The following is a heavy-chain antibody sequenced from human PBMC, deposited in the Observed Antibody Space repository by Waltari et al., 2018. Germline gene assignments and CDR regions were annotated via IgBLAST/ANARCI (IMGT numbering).Heavy chain of an antibody. CDR2: INPNIGGT. V-gene: IGHV1-2*02. J-gene: IGHJ5*02. D-gene: IGHD6-19*01. Sequence: QAQLVQSGDEVKKPGASVKVSCKASGSHFTGYYKHWVRQAPGQGLEWMGWINPNIGGTNYAQKFQGRVTMTRDTSISTAYMELSRLRSDDTAVYYCARNLGSIAVAGTTWFDPWGQGTLVTVSS. CDR1: GSHFTGYY. CDR3: ARNLGSIAVAGTTWFDP.